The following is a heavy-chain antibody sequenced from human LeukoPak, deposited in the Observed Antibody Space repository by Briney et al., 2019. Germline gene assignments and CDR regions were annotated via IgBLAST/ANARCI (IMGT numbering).Heavy chain of an antibody. Sequence: GSLRLSCSASGFTFSSYSMNWVRQAPGKGLEWLGTIYYNRNTYYSPSLGGRITRYVDTSKNELSMSLPSVTNADTAVYFCMRHEEEDGHNAKPFDTWGLGPLLTVSP. CDR3: MRHEEEDGHNAKPFDT. V-gene: IGHV4-39*01. CDR1: GFTFSSYSMN. CDR2: IYYNRNT. D-gene: IGHD5-24*01. J-gene: IGHJ4*02.